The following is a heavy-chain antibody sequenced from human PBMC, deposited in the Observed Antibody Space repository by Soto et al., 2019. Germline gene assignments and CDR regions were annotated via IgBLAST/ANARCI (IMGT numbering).Heavy chain of an antibody. CDR2: IIPIFGTA. CDR3: AGADIVATITGYYGMDV. CDR1: GGTFSSYA. J-gene: IGHJ6*02. Sequence: SVKVSCKASGGTFSSYAISWVRQAPGQGLEWMGGIIPIFGTANYAQKFQGRVTITADESTSTAYMELSRLRSEDTAVYYCAGADIVATITGYYGMDVWGQGTTVTVSS. V-gene: IGHV1-69*13. D-gene: IGHD5-12*01.